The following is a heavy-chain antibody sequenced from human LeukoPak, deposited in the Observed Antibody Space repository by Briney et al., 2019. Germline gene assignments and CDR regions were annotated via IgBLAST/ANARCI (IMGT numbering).Heavy chain of an antibody. J-gene: IGHJ4*02. V-gene: IGHV3-30*18. D-gene: IGHD3-10*01. CDR2: ISYDGSNK. CDR3: AKDHSNALLRFGEVIRKSRDGYFDY. CDR1: GFTFSSYG. Sequence: GGSLRLSCAASGFTFSSYGMHWVRQAPGKGLEWVAVISYDGSNKYYADSVKGRFTISRGNSKNTLYLQMNSLRAEDTAVYYCAKDHSNALLRFGEVIRKSRDGYFDYWGQGTLVTVSS.